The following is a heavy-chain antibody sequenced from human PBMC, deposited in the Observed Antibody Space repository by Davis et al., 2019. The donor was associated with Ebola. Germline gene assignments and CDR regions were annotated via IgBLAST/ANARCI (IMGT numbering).Heavy chain of an antibody. D-gene: IGHD6-13*01. J-gene: IGHJ4*02. CDR3: AKSGYSSSWRQNFDY. Sequence: MPSETLSLTCAVYGGSFSDYYWSWIRQPPGKGLEWIGEINHSGSTNYNPSLKSRVTISVDTSKNQFSLKLSSVTAADTAVYYCAKSGYSSSWRQNFDYWGQGTLVTVSS. CDR1: GGSFSDYY. CDR2: INHSGST. V-gene: IGHV4-34*01.